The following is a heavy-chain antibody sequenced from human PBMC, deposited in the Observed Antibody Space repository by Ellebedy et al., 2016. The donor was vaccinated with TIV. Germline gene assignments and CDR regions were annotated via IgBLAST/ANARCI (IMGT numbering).Heavy chain of an antibody. V-gene: IGHV3-53*01. CDR1: GFTVSSNY. Sequence: PGGSLRLSCAASGFTVSSNYMSWVRQAPGKGLEWFSVIYSGGSTYYADSVKGRFTISRDNSKNTLYLQMNSLRAEDTAVYYCAGDILTGYYSPGGYYYYGMDVWGQGTTVTVSS. J-gene: IGHJ6*02. D-gene: IGHD3-9*01. CDR3: AGDILTGYYSPGGYYYYGMDV. CDR2: IYSGGST.